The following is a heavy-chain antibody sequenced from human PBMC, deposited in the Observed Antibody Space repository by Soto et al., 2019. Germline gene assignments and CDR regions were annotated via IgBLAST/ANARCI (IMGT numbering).Heavy chain of an antibody. V-gene: IGHV4-31*03. Sequence: QVQLQESGPGLVKPSQTLSLTCTVSGGSISSGGYYWSWIRQHPGKGLEWIGYIYYSGSTYYNPSLKSRVTISVDTSKNQFSLKLSSVTAADTAVYYCAREWDIVLVPAPVSDYGMDVWGQGTTVTVSS. CDR1: GGSISSGGYY. J-gene: IGHJ6*02. CDR3: AREWDIVLVPAPVSDYGMDV. CDR2: IYYSGST. D-gene: IGHD2-2*01.